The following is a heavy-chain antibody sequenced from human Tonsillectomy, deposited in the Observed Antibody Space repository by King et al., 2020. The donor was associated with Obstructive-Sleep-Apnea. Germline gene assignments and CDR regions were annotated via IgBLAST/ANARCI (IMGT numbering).Heavy chain of an antibody. CDR1: GGSISSSNW. J-gene: IGHJ4*02. Sequence: QLQESGPGLVKPSGTLSLTCAVSGGSISSSNWWSWVRQPPGKGLEWIGEIYHSGSTNYNPSLKSRVTISVDKSKNQFSLKLSSVTAAATAVYYCARTYYYDSSGYSYYFDYWGQGTLVTVSS. CDR2: IYHSGST. V-gene: IGHV4-4*02. CDR3: ARTYYYDSSGYSYYFDY. D-gene: IGHD3-22*01.